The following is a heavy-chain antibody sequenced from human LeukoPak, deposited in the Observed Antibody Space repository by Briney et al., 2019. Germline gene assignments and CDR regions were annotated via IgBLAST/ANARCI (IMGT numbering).Heavy chain of an antibody. CDR3: AKLKMDDSSGYYAG. CDR2: ISRSSNYI. Sequence: GGSLRLSCAASGFSFSPFTMNWVRQAPGKGLEWVSSISRSSNYIYYADSVKGRFTISRDNAKNSLYLQMHSLRAEDTAVYYCAKLKMDDSSGYYAGWGQGTLVTVSS. CDR1: GFSFSPFT. J-gene: IGHJ4*02. D-gene: IGHD3-22*01. V-gene: IGHV3-21*04.